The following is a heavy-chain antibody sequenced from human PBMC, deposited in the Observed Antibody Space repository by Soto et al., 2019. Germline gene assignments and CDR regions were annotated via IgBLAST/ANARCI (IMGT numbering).Heavy chain of an antibody. J-gene: IGHJ4*03. Sequence: SETLSLTCVVSSYVIESGHYWGWVRQPPGKGLEWVGSIYDSGTTYHNPSLRSRVTISADTSKNQFSLSLTSVTVADTAVYYCARSPQYYTPGSSPFDYWGPGTMVTVSS. CDR1: SYVIESGHY. D-gene: IGHD3-3*01. CDR3: ARSPQYYTPGSSPFDY. V-gene: IGHV4-38-2*01. CDR2: IYDSGTT.